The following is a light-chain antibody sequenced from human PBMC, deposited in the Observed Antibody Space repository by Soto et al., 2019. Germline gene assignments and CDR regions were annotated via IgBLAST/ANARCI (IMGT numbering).Light chain of an antibody. Sequence: QSALTQPASVSGSPGQPITISCTGTSSDVGGYNYVSWYQQHPGKAPKLMIYDVSNRPSGVSNRFSGSKSGNTASLTISGFQAEDEADYYCSSYTSSSTQVFGTGTKLTVL. CDR1: SSDVGGYNY. J-gene: IGLJ1*01. V-gene: IGLV2-14*01. CDR2: DVS. CDR3: SSYTSSSTQV.